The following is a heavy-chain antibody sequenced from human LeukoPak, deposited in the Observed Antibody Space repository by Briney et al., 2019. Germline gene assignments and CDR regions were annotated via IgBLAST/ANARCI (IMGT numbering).Heavy chain of an antibody. CDR1: GFTFSSHW. CDR3: ARDTYGSSGLYLDF. CDR2: IKQDGSEK. V-gene: IGHV3-7*01. D-gene: IGHD3-22*01. Sequence: GGSLRLSCAASGFTFSSHWMSWVRQAPGKGLEWVANIKQDGSEKYYVDSVKGRFTISRDNAKNSLYLQMSSLRADETAVYYCARDTYGSSGLYLDFWGQGTLVTVSS. J-gene: IGHJ4*02.